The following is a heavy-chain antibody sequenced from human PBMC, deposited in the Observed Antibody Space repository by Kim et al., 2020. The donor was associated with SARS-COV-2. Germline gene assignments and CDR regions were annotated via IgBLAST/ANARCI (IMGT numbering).Heavy chain of an antibody. CDR3: ARDTYPLASSSSVYYYMDV. Sequence: GGSLRLSCAASGFTFSSYSMNWVRQAPGKGLEWVSSISSSSSYIYYADSVKGRFTISRDNAKNSLYLQMNSLRAEDTAVYYCARDTYPLASSSSVYYYMDVWGKGTTVTVSS. CDR1: GFTFSSYS. CDR2: ISSSSSYI. V-gene: IGHV3-21*01. J-gene: IGHJ6*03. D-gene: IGHD6-6*01.